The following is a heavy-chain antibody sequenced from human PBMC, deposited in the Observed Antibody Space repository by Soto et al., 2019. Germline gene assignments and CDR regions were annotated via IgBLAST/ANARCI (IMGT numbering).Heavy chain of an antibody. D-gene: IGHD3-16*01. Sequence: QVQLVQSGAEVKKPGASVKVSCKTSGYTFTNYDINWVRQAPGQGLEWMGWMGPNSGNTGFAPKFQGRVTLTRNTSITTAYMELSSLRSEDTAVYYCARGMSDGVGDVSWGQGTLVTVSS. V-gene: IGHV1-8*01. J-gene: IGHJ5*02. CDR1: GYTFTNYD. CDR2: MGPNSGNT. CDR3: ARGMSDGVGDVS.